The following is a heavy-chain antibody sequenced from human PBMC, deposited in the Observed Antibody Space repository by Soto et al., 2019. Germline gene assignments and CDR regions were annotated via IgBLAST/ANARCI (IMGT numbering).Heavy chain of an antibody. CDR2: ITWDGVTT. CDR1: GFTFDHHG. V-gene: IGHV3-43D*04. J-gene: IGHJ4*02. Sequence: GGSLRLSCGASGFTFDHHGIHWVRQAPGKGLEWVSLITWDGVTTYYADSVKGRFTISRDNSKNSVFLQMNSLTADDTALYYCAKDTGGSGWYYPNDYWGQGTLVTVSS. D-gene: IGHD6-19*01. CDR3: AKDTGGSGWYYPNDY.